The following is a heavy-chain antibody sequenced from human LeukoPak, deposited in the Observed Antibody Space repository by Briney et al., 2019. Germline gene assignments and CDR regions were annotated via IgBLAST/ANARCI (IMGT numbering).Heavy chain of an antibody. CDR1: GGSFSGYY. CDR3: ARGEYSGSTYHFDY. Sequence: SETLSLTCAVYGGSFSGYYWSWIRQPPGKGLEWIGEINHSGSTNYNPSLKSRVTISVDTSKNQFSLKLSSVTAADTAVYYCARGEYSGSTYHFDYWGQGTLVTVSS. V-gene: IGHV4-34*01. J-gene: IGHJ4*02. D-gene: IGHD1-26*01. CDR2: INHSGST.